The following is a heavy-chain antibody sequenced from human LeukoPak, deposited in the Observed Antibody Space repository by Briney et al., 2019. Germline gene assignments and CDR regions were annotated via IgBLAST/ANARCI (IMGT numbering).Heavy chain of an antibody. J-gene: IGHJ6*03. CDR1: GGSFSGYY. CDR3: ARGLPSSARHSNRTKKNSSSWYRQINYYYYMDV. CDR2: INHSGST. V-gene: IGHV4-34*01. Sequence: SETLSLTCAVYGGSFSGYYWSWIRQPPGKGLEWIGEINHSGSTNYNPSLKSRVTISVDTSKNQFSLKLSSVTAADTAVYYCARGLPSSARHSNRTKKNSSSWYRQINYYYYMDVWGKGTTVTVSS. D-gene: IGHD6-13*01.